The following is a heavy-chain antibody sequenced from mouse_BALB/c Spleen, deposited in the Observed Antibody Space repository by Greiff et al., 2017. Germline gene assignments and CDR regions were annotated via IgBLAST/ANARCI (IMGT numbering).Heavy chain of an antibody. V-gene: IGHV1S127*01. CDR2: IDPSDSYT. D-gene: IGHD3-1*01. CDR3: TRSGSKGDY. Sequence: QVHVKQPGAELVKPGASVKMSCKASGYTFTSYWMHWVKQRPGQGLEWIGVIDPSDSYTSYNQKFKGKATLTVDTSSSTAYMQLSSLTSEDSAVYYCTRSGSKGDYWGQGTSVTVSS. CDR1: GYTFTSYW. J-gene: IGHJ4*01.